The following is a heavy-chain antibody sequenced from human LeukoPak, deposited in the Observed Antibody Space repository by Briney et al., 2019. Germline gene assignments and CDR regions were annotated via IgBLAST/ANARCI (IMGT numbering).Heavy chain of an antibody. D-gene: IGHD5-12*01. V-gene: IGHV3-30*02. Sequence: GGSLRLPCAASGFTFSSYVMHWVRQAPGKGLEWVAFIRYDGSNKYYADSVKGRFTISRDNSKNTLHLQMNSLRAEDTAVYYCAKGKYSGYDEYYYYMDVWGKGTTVTVSS. CDR2: IRYDGSNK. CDR1: GFTFSSYV. CDR3: AKGKYSGYDEYYYYMDV. J-gene: IGHJ6*03.